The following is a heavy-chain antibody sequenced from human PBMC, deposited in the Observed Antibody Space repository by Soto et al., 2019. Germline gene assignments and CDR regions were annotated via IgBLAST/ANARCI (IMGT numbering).Heavy chain of an antibody. CDR3: ARVPGIAVARSNWFDP. V-gene: IGHV1-2*02. CDR1: GYTFTGYY. CDR2: INPNSGGT. D-gene: IGHD6-19*01. J-gene: IGHJ5*02. Sequence: ASVKVSCKASGYTFTGYYMHWVRQAPGQGLEWMGWINPNSGGTNYAQKFQGRVTMTRDTSISTAYMELSRLRSDDTAVYYCARVPGIAVARSNWFDPWGQGTLVTVSS.